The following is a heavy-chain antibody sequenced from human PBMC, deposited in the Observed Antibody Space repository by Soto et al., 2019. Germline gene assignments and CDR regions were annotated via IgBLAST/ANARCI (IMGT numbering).Heavy chain of an antibody. Sequence: QVQLVQSGAEVKKPGASVKVSCKASGYTFTNNDVSWVRQATGQGLEWMGWMTPGSGDTGYARKFQGRVTMTRDISIDTAYMELTGMTAEYSAIYYCGGRESFVSLYWFDPWGQGTLVTVSS. V-gene: IGHV1-8*02. CDR2: MTPGSGDT. D-gene: IGHD3-9*01. CDR1: GYTFTNND. J-gene: IGHJ5*02. CDR3: GGRESFVSLYWFDP.